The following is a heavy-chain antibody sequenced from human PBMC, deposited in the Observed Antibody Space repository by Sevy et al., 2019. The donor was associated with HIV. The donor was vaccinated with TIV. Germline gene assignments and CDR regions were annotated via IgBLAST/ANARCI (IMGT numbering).Heavy chain of an antibody. CDR3: ARHYYGSVSYYNRPYYYGMDV. CDR2: IIPIFGTA. CDR1: GGTFSSYA. V-gene: IGHV1-69*13. Sequence: ASVKVSCKASGGTFSSYAISWVRQAPGQGLEWMGGIIPIFGTANYAQKFQGRVTITADESTCTAYMELSSLRSEDTAVYYCARHYYGSVSYYNRPYYYGMDVWGQGTTVTVSS. D-gene: IGHD3-10*01. J-gene: IGHJ6*02.